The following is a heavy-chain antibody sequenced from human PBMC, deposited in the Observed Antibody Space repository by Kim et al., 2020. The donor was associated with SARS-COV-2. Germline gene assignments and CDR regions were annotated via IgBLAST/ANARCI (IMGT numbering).Heavy chain of an antibody. CDR3: ARQYSYGHGIDY. V-gene: IGHV4-39*01. J-gene: IGHJ4*02. Sequence: YNPSLKSRVTISVDTSKNQFSLKLSSVTAADTAVYYCARQYSYGHGIDYWGQGTLVTVSS. D-gene: IGHD5-18*01.